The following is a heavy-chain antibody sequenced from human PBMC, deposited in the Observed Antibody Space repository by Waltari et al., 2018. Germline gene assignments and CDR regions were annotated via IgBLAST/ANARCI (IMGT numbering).Heavy chain of an antibody. J-gene: IGHJ4*02. CDR2: LSDDESNK. Sequence: QVQLVESGGGVVQPGRSLRLSCAASGFVFSTYAMHWVRQGPGKGLEWGAVLSDDESNKYYTDSLKGRFTISRDNSKNTMYLQMDSLRADDTAVYYCARENRQWLAPEPYYFDYWGRGTLVTVTS. CDR3: ARENRQWLAPEPYYFDY. CDR1: GFVFSTYA. D-gene: IGHD6-19*01. V-gene: IGHV3-30*10.